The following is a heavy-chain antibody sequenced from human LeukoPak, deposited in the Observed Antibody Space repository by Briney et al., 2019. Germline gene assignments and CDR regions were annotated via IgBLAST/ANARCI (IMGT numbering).Heavy chain of an antibody. V-gene: IGHV4-59*01. CDR1: GASITNYY. CDR3: ARFRSAADHPDS. CDR2: ISHTGIT. D-gene: IGHD1-14*01. Sequence: SETLSLTCTVSGASITNYYWSWIRQPPGKGLEWIGYISHTGITNYNPSLESRVIISADTSRNQFSLKLTSMTAADTAVYYCARFRSAADHPDSWGQGTQVTVSS. J-gene: IGHJ4*02.